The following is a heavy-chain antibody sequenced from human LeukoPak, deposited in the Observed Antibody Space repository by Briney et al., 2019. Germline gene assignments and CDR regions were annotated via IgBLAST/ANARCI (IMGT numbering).Heavy chain of an antibody. CDR1: GFTFSSYR. V-gene: IGHV3-21*04. CDR2: ISSSSTYI. Sequence: GGSLRLSCAASGFTFSSYRMNWVRQAPGKGLEWVSSISSSSTYIYYADSVKGRFTISRDNSKNTLYLQMNSLRAEDTAVYYCAKLNYYDSSGDYWGQGTLVTVSS. CDR3: AKLNYYDSSGDY. J-gene: IGHJ4*02. D-gene: IGHD3-22*01.